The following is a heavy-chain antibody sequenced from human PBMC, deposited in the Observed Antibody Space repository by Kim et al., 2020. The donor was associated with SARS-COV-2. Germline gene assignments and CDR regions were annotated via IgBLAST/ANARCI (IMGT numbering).Heavy chain of an antibody. CDR2: SDK. Sequence: SDKYCVDSVKGRFTITRDNAKNSLDLEMNSLRVDDTAFYYCARDYNWYFDLWGRGTLVTVSS. J-gene: IGHJ2*01. V-gene: IGHV3-7*03. CDR3: ARDYNWYFDL.